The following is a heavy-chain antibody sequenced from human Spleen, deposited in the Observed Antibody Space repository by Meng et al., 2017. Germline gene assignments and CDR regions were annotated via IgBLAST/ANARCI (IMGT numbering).Heavy chain of an antibody. CDR3: ARDRVVAAADYYFDS. Sequence: GESLKISCAASGFTFSSYEMNWVRQAPGKGLEWVSYISSSGSTIYYADSVKGRFTISRDNSKNTMYLQMNSLRAEDTALYYCARDRVVAAADYYFDSWGQGTLVTVSS. J-gene: IGHJ4*02. CDR1: GFTFSSYE. D-gene: IGHD6-13*01. CDR2: ISSSGSTI. V-gene: IGHV3-48*03.